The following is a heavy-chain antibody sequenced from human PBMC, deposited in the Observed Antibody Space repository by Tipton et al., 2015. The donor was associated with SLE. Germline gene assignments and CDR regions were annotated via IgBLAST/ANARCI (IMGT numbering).Heavy chain of an antibody. CDR2: IYTSGST. CDR3: ARGRDYYGFFDS. J-gene: IGHJ4*02. V-gene: IGHV4-61*09. D-gene: IGHD3-10*01. CDR1: GGSISSGSYF. Sequence: TLSLTCTVSGGSISSGSYFWGWIRQPAGKGLEWIGHIYTSGSTNYNPSLKSRVSLSVDTSKNQFSLYLSSVTAADTAVYFCARGRDYYGFFDSWGQGTLVTVSS.